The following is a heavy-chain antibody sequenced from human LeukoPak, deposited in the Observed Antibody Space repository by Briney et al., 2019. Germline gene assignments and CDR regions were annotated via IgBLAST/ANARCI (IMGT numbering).Heavy chain of an antibody. CDR2: IWYDGSNK. Sequence: GGSLRLSCAASGFTFSSYGMHWVRQAPGKGLEWVAVIWYDGSNKYYADSVKGRFTISRDNSKNTLYLQMNSLRAEDTAVYYCARDDIVVVLAATPLEYYYYYGMDVWGQGTTVTVSS. D-gene: IGHD2-2*01. CDR3: ARDDIVVVLAATPLEYYYYYGMDV. CDR1: GFTFSSYG. V-gene: IGHV3-33*01. J-gene: IGHJ6*02.